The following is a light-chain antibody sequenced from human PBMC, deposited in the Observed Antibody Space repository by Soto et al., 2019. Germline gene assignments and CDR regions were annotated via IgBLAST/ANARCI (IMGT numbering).Light chain of an antibody. Sequence: EVVMRQSPATLSVSPGEGATIACRASQGIGDTLAWYQHKPGQAPRLLIYDTSTRATGVPTRFSGSRSGAEFTLTINSLQSEDFAVYYCQQYNSWPLTFGGGTKVDI. J-gene: IGKJ4*01. CDR3: QQYNSWPLT. CDR2: DTS. V-gene: IGKV3-15*01. CDR1: QGIGDT.